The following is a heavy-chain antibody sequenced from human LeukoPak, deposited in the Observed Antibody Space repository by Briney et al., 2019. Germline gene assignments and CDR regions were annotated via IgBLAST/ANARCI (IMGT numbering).Heavy chain of an antibody. J-gene: IGHJ5*02. CDR3: ARGNIVATIPWFDP. CDR2: ISSNGGST. D-gene: IGHD5-12*01. Sequence: GGSLRLSCAGSGFTFSSYAMHWVRQAPGKGLEYVSAISSNGGSTYYANSGKGRFTISRDNSKNTLYLQMVSLRAEDMAVYYCARGNIVATIPWFDPWGQGTLVTVSS. CDR1: GFTFSSYA. V-gene: IGHV3-64*01.